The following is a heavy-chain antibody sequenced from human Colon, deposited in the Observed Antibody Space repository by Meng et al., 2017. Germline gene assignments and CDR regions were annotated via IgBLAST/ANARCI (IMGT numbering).Heavy chain of an antibody. CDR1: GGSNISGGYY. CDR3: ARAGLHSYYFDF. D-gene: IGHD2-21*01. Sequence: HRQGLGPCLVEASQIPSRIGRVSGGSNISGGYYWSWIRQHPQKGLEWIGYISNSGSAYYTPSLKSRVSISVDTSKNQFSLKMDTVTAADTALYYCARAGLHSYYFDFWGQGTLVTVSS. CDR2: ISNSGSA. J-gene: IGHJ4*02. V-gene: IGHV4-31*02.